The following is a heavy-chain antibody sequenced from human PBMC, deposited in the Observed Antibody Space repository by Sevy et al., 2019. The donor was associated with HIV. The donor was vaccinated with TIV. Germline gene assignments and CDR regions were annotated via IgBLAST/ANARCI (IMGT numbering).Heavy chain of an antibody. CDR1: GYSFTSYW. D-gene: IGHD2-21*02. CDR2: IYPGDSDT. V-gene: IGHV5-51*01. CDR3: ASLPTDCGGDCYPQS. Sequence: GESLKISCKGSGYSFTSYWIGWVRQMPGKGLEWMGIIYPGDSDTRYSPSFQGQVTIPSDKSISTAYLQWGSLKASDTAMYYCASLPTDCGGDCYPQSWGQGTLVTVSS. J-gene: IGHJ5*02.